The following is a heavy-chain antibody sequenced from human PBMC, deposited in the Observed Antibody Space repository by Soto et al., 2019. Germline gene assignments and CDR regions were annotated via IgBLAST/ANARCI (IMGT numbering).Heavy chain of an antibody. D-gene: IGHD3-3*01. CDR2: ISYDGSNK. V-gene: IGHV3-30*03. Sequence: QVQLVESGGGVVQPGRSLRLSCAASGFTFSSYGMHWVRQAPGKGLEWVAVISYDGSNKYYADSVKGRFTISRDNSKNTLYLQMNSLRAEDTAVYYCARGYYDFWSTYYYGMDVWGQGTTVTVSS. CDR3: ARGYYDFWSTYYYGMDV. CDR1: GFTFSSYG. J-gene: IGHJ6*02.